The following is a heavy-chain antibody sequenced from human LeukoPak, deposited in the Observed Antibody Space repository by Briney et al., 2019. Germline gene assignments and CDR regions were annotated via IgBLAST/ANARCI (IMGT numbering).Heavy chain of an antibody. CDR3: ANGYSYVRSY. V-gene: IGHV3-11*01. Sequence: GGSLRLSCAASGFTSSNSTISGSAQAPGKGREWVSYMSSSGSIIWYADSVKGRFTISRDNAKNSLYLQMNSLRAEDTAVYYCANGYSYVRSYWGQGTLVTVSS. J-gene: IGHJ4*02. CDR1: GFTSSNST. D-gene: IGHD5-18*01. CDR2: MSSSGSII.